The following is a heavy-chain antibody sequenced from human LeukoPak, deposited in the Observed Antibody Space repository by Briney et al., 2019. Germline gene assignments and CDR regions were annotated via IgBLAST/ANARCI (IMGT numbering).Heavy chain of an antibody. D-gene: IGHD3-10*01. CDR1: GFSFSSYA. J-gene: IGHJ4*02. V-gene: IGHV3-23*01. CDR3: TKARVPYGSGSYHFDY. Sequence: GGSLRLSCAASGFSFSSYAMHWVRQAPGKGLEWVSVVGDTGHHTFYADFVEGRFTISRDNSKNMLDLQMNSLRAEDTAVYYCTKARVPYGSGSYHFDYWGQGTLVTVSS. CDR2: VGDTGHHT.